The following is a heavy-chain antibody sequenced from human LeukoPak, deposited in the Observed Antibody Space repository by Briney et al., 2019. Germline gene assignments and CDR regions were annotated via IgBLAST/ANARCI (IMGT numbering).Heavy chain of an antibody. J-gene: IGHJ4*02. D-gene: IGHD5-24*01. CDR3: AKDDAWLQYND. CDR1: GFTVSSNS. Sequence: PEGSLRLSCTVSGFTVSSNSMSWVRQAPGKGLEWVSFVYSDNTHYSDSVKGRFTISRDNSKNTLYLQMNSLRAEDTAVYYCAKDDAWLQYNDWGQGTLVTVSS. V-gene: IGHV3-53*01. CDR2: VYSDNT.